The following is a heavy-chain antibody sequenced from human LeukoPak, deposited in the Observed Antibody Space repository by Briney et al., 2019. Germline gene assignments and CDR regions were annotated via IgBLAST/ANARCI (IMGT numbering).Heavy chain of an antibody. CDR3: ARDPLDSYMDV. J-gene: IGHJ6*03. Sequence: SETLSLTCTVSGGSISSYYWSWIRQPPGKGLEWIGYIYYSGSTNYNPSLKSRVTISVDTSKNQFSLKLSSVTAAGTAVYYCARDPLDSYMDVWGKGTTVTVSS. CDR2: IYYSGST. V-gene: IGHV4-59*01. CDR1: GGSISSYY.